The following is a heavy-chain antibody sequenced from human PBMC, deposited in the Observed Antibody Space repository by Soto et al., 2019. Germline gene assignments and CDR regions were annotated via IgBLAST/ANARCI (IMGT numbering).Heavy chain of an antibody. CDR2: ISGSGANT. V-gene: IGHV3-23*01. D-gene: IGHD6-19*01. CDR1: GFTFSSYA. CDR3: EKRSLYRSGDVEY. J-gene: IGHJ4*02. Sequence: EVQLLESGGGLVQPGGSLRLSCAASGFTFSSYAMSWVRQAAGKGLEWVSTISGSGANTYYAESVKGRFTISRDNSKNTLYLQMNSLRAEDTAVYYCEKRSLYRSGDVEYWGQGTLVTVSS.